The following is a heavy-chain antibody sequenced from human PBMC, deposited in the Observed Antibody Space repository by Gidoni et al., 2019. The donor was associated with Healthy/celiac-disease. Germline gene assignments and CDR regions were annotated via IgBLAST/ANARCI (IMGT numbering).Heavy chain of an antibody. CDR3: ARRGGDGTYYYYYGMDV. CDR2: TYTGDSDT. D-gene: IGHD3-16*01. V-gene: IGHV5-51*03. CDR1: GYRFTTYW. J-gene: IGHJ6*02. Sequence: EVQLVQSGAEVKKPGDSLKISCKGSGYRFTTYWIGGVRQLPGKGVEWMGITYTGDSDTRDSPSFQGQVTISADKSISTAYLQWSSLKASDTAMYYCARRGGDGTYYYYYGMDVWGQGTTVTVSS.